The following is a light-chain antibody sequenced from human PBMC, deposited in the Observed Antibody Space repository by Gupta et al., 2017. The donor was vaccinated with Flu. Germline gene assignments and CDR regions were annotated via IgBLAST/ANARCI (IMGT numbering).Light chain of an antibody. CDR1: RKVMNNY. Sequence: GTLVLSPGESATLSCRASRKVMNNYLDWYQQKPGQAPRLLIYTTSYRSYAYPARFSGSGSGTEFTLTISRREPEDFAVYYCQQEYSSPGTFGQGTKVDVK. CDR2: TTS. V-gene: IGKV3-20*01. J-gene: IGKJ1*01. CDR3: QQEYSSPGT.